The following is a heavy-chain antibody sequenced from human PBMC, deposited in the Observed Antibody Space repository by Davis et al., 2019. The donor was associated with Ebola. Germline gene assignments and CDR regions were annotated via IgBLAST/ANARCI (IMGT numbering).Heavy chain of an antibody. Sequence: GESLKISCAASGFTFSPYSMSWVRQAPGKGLEWISYISGASETIYYADSVKGRFTISRDNAKNSLYLQMNSLRAEDTAVYYCARVQGLYDSSGYYYGLNYWGQGTLVTVSS. CDR1: GFTFSPYS. V-gene: IGHV3-48*04. CDR2: ISGASETI. J-gene: IGHJ4*02. D-gene: IGHD3-22*01. CDR3: ARVQGLYDSSGYYYGLNY.